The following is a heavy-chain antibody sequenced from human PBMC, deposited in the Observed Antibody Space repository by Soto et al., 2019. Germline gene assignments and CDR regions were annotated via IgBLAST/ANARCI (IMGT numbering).Heavy chain of an antibody. V-gene: IGHV4-4*07. CDR1: GASMSSYH. CDR3: ARDQGVAAAGITWFDP. D-gene: IGHD6-13*01. Sequence: SETLSLTCTVSGASMSSYHWSCIRQPAGKGLEWIGHIHSSGSTNYNPSLKSRVTMSVDTSKNQFSLRLMSLTAADTAVYYCARDQGVAAAGITWFDPWGQGSLVTVSS. J-gene: IGHJ5*02. CDR2: IHSSGST.